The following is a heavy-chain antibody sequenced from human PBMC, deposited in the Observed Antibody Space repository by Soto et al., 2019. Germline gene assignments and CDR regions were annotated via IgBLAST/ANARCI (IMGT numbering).Heavy chain of an antibody. Sequence: SGKVSCNASGSTFSSYASSWVRKAPGQGLEWMGGIIPIFGTAKYAQKFQGRVTSTADESTSTAYMKLSSLRSEDTAVYYCGSYLPRYDSSGYSFLFHYWGQGSPVTISS. V-gene: IGHV1-69*13. D-gene: IGHD3-22*01. CDR2: IIPIFGTA. CDR3: GSYLPRYDSSGYSFLFHY. J-gene: IGHJ4*02. CDR1: GSTFSSYA.